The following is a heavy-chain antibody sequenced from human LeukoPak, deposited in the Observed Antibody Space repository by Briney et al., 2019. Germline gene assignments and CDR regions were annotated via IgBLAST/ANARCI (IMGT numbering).Heavy chain of an antibody. D-gene: IGHD6-19*01. CDR1: GFTFSSYS. Sequence: GGALRLSCAASGFTFSSYSMKWLRQAPGKGLEWVSYIIGISSYIYYADSVKGRFTISRDNAKNSLYLQMNSLRAEDTAVYYCARESARQWLVRKGFDYWGQGTLV. V-gene: IGHV3-21*05. CDR3: ARESARQWLVRKGFDY. J-gene: IGHJ4*02. CDR2: IIGISSYI.